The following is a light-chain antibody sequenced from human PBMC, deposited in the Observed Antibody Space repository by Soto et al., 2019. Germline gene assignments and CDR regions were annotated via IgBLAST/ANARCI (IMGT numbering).Light chain of an antibody. V-gene: IGKV1-16*01. CDR1: QDIAGY. CDR2: AAS. Sequence: DLQVTQSPSSVSASVGDRVTITCRASQDIAGYLAWYQQKPGKAPKLLIYAASSLQSGVPSRFSGSGSETDVTLTISSLQPDDSATYYCQHYKTYSRTFGQGTKVDIK. J-gene: IGKJ1*01. CDR3: QHYKTYSRT.